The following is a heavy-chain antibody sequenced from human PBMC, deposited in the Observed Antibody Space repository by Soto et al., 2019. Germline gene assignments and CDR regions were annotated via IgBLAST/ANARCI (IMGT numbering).Heavy chain of an antibody. D-gene: IGHD2-2*01. J-gene: IGHJ6*02. Sequence: ASVEVSCKASGGTFTGYYMHWVRQAPGQGLEWMGWINPNSGGTNYAQKFQGWVTMTRDTSISTAYMELSRLRSDDTAVYYCAREDIVVVPAAISGSPAPPYGMEVWGQGTTVTVSS. CDR3: AREDIVVVPAAISGSPAPPYGMEV. V-gene: IGHV1-2*04. CDR2: INPNSGGT. CDR1: GGTFTGYY.